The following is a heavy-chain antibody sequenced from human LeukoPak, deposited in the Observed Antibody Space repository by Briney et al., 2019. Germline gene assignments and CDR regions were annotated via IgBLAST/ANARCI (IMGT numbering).Heavy chain of an antibody. D-gene: IGHD5/OR15-5a*01. CDR2: IIPLVDVT. CDR3: ARDMSPPGVLSRSDYGMDV. V-gene: IGHV1-69*04. J-gene: IGHJ6*01. CDR1: GDSFGRYG. Sequence: SVKVSCTASGDSFGRYGVSWVRQAPGQGLEWMGRIIPLVDVTNYAQKFQGKVTITADRFTSTAYMELTSLTSDDTAIYFCARDMSPPGVLSRSDYGMDVWGRGTSVTVSS.